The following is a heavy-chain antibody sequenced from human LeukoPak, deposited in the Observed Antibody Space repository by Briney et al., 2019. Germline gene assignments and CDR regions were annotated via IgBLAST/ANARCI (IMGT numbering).Heavy chain of an antibody. CDR2: INPSGGST. D-gene: IGHD2-15*01. CDR3: ARDRDRYCSGGSCYGPFDY. Sequence: ASVKVSCKASGYTFTSYYMHWVRQAPGQGLEWMGIINPSGGSTSYAQKFQGRVTMTRDTSTSTVYMELSSLRSEDTAVYYCARDRDRYCSGGSCYGPFDYWGQGTLVTVSS. J-gene: IGHJ4*02. V-gene: IGHV1-46*01. CDR1: GYTFTSYY.